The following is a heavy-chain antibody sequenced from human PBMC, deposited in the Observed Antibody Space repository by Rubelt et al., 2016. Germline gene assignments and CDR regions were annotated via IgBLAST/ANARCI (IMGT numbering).Heavy chain of an antibody. V-gene: IGHV1-69*01. Sequence: QVQLVQSGAEVKKPGSSVKVSCKASGGTFSSYAISWVRQAPGQGLEWMGGIIPVFGTANYAQKLQGRITMTADESTSTAYMELSSLGSEDTAVYYCATTIAIRPYYFDYWGQGTLVTVSS. D-gene: IGHD6-6*01. CDR2: IIPVFGTA. CDR1: GGTFSSYA. J-gene: IGHJ4*02. CDR3: ATTIAIRPYYFDY.